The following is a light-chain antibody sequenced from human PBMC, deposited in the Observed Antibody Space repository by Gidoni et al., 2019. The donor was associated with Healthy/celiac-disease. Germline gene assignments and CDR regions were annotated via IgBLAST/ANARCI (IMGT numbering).Light chain of an antibody. Sequence: QSLLSQPPSASGTPAQRVTISCSGSSSNIGSNTVNWYQQLPGTAPKLLIYSNNQRPSGVPDRFSGSKSGTSASLAISGLQSEDEADYYCAAWDDSLNGHVVFGGGTKLTVL. CDR2: SNN. V-gene: IGLV1-44*01. J-gene: IGLJ2*01. CDR3: AAWDDSLNGHVV. CDR1: SSNIGSNT.